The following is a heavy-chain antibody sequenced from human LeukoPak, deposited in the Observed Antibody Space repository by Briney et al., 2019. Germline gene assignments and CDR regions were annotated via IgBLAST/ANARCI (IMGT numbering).Heavy chain of an antibody. Sequence: SETLSLTCAVSGVSISSSNWWSWVRQPPGEGLEWIGEIYHSGSTNYNPSLKSRVTISVDKSKNQFSLKLSSVTAADTAVYYCARGITMTRQSRNSRGPLDYWGQGTLVTVSS. CDR3: ARGITMTRQSRNSRGPLDY. J-gene: IGHJ4*02. D-gene: IGHD3-22*01. CDR1: GVSISSSNW. CDR2: IYHSGST. V-gene: IGHV4-4*02.